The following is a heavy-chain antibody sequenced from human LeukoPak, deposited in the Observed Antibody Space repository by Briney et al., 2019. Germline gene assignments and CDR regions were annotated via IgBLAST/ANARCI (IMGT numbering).Heavy chain of an antibody. J-gene: IGHJ4*02. CDR1: GFTFSSYA. CDR3: ARDVGVGSFDFDY. V-gene: IGHV3-33*08. D-gene: IGHD1-26*01. CDR2: IWYDGSKK. Sequence: GGSLRLSCAASGFTFSSYAMSWVRQAPGKGLEWVAVIWYDGSKKYYADSVKGRFTISRDNSKNTLYLQMNGLRAEDTAVYYCARDVGVGSFDFDYWGQGTLATVSS.